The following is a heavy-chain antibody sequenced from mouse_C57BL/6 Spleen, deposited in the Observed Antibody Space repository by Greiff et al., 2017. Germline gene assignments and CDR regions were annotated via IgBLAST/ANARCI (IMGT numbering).Heavy chain of an antibody. CDR3: TRRIPYYYGSSYGYFDV. CDR2: IDPETGGT. J-gene: IGHJ1*03. CDR1: GYTFTDYE. V-gene: IGHV1-15*01. Sequence: QVQLQQSGAELVRPGASVTLSCKASGYTFTDYEMHWVKQTPVHGLEWIGAIDPETGGTAYNQKFKGKAILTADKSSSTAYMELRSLTSEDSAVDYCTRRIPYYYGSSYGYFDVWGTGTTVTVSS. D-gene: IGHD1-1*01.